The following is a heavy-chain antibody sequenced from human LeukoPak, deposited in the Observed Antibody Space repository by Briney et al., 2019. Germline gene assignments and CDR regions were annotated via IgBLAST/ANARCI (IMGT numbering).Heavy chain of an antibody. V-gene: IGHV3-23*01. J-gene: IGHJ6*02. CDR2: ISVSGSRA. CDR3: TKDHDGMHA. Sequence: VRQAPGXGLEWFSVISVSGSRAYSADFVKGRFTVSRDNSKNTVLLQMNSLRVEDTAVYYCTKDHDGMHAWGQGTTVTVSS.